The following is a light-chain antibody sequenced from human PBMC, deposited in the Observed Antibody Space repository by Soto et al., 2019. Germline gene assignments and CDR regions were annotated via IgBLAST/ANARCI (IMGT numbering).Light chain of an antibody. V-gene: IGKV3-11*01. CDR1: QSISSS. CDR2: DAS. Sequence: IVLTQSPTTLSLWPGDTAVISCRASQSISSSLSWYQQRPGQAPRLLIYDASNMAPGIPARFSGSGSGTVFPLTISSLEAEDFALYYCKQRSSWITFGQGTRLEIE. CDR3: KQRSSWIT. J-gene: IGKJ5*01.